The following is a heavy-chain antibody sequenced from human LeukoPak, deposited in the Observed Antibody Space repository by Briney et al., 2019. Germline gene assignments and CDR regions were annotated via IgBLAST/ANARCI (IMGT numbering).Heavy chain of an antibody. CDR3: RYYDNSAQPTAFDS. CDR2: INSDGSIT. Sequence: GGSLRLSCAASGFTFDDYAMHWVRQAPGKGLEWVSRINSDGSITKYADFVKGRFIISRDNAKNTLFLQMNSLRAEDTAVYFCRYYDNSAQPTAFDSWGQGTLVSVSS. J-gene: IGHJ4*02. CDR1: GFTFDDYA. V-gene: IGHV3-74*01. D-gene: IGHD3-22*01.